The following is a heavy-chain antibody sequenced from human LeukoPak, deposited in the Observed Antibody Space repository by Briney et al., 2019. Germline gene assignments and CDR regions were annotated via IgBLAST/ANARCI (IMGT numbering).Heavy chain of an antibody. Sequence: GGSLRLSCAASGFTFSSYNMNWVRQAPGKGLEWVSYISSSSSTIYYADSVKGRFTISRDNAKNSLYLQMNSLRAEDTALYYCAKGHLRLLWFGEPFDYWGQGTLVTVSS. V-gene: IGHV3-48*04. D-gene: IGHD3-10*01. CDR1: GFTFSSYN. CDR2: ISSSSSTI. CDR3: AKGHLRLLWFGEPFDY. J-gene: IGHJ4*02.